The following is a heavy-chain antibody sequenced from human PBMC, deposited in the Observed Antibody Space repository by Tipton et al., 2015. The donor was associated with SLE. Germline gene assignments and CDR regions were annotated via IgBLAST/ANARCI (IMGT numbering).Heavy chain of an antibody. CDR1: GGSFNGFY. CDR3: ARDPGAVAGYFDY. D-gene: IGHD6-19*01. Sequence: TLSLTCAVYGGSFNGFYWNWIRQSPGKGLEWIGYNYYSGSTNYNPSLKSRVSISVDTSKNQISLKLNSVTAADTAVYYCARDPGAVAGYFDYWGQGTLVTVSS. V-gene: IGHV4-59*01. CDR2: NYYSGST. J-gene: IGHJ4*02.